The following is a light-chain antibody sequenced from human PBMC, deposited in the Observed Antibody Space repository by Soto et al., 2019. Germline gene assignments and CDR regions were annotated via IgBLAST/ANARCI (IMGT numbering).Light chain of an antibody. CDR2: EDN. Sequence: NFMLTQPHSVSESPGKTVTISCTRSSGSIASNYVQWYQQRPGSAPTTVIYEDNQRPSGVPDRFSGSIDSSSNSASLTISGLKTEDEADYYCQSYDSSSPVDVFGAGTKLTVL. V-gene: IGLV6-57*04. CDR3: QSYDSSSPVDV. CDR1: SGSIASNY. J-gene: IGLJ1*01.